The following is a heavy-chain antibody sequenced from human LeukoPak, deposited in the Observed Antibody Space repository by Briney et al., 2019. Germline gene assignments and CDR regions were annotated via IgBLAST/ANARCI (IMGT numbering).Heavy chain of an antibody. D-gene: IGHD2/OR15-2a*01. Sequence: SETLSLTCSVSGASVKSDYWSWIRQSPGKGLEWIANVYYSGSTNYNPSLKSRVTISVDASKNQISLKPSSVTAADTAVYYCARQVVIIPSSRGGPWFDPWGQGTLVAVSS. V-gene: IGHV4-59*08. CDR2: VYYSGST. J-gene: IGHJ5*01. CDR3: ARQVVIIPSSRGGPWFDP. CDR1: GASVKSDY.